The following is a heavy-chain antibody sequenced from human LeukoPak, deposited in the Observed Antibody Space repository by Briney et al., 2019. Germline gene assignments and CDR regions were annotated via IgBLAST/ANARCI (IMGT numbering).Heavy chain of an antibody. CDR2: IKSKTEGGTT. V-gene: IGHV3-15*01. J-gene: IGHJ4*02. CDR1: GFTFSNAW. Sequence: GGSLRLTCAASGFTFSNAWMSWVRQAPGKGLEWLGRIKSKTEGGTTDYAAPVKGRFTISRDDSKNTVYLQMNRLITEDTAVYYCTTDPTYWGQGTLVTVSS. CDR3: TTDPTY.